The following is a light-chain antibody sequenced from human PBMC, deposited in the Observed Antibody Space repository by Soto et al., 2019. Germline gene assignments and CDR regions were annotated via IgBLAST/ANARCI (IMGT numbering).Light chain of an antibody. CDR1: SSDVGVYNY. CDR2: DVT. J-gene: IGLJ2*01. V-gene: IGLV2-14*01. CDR3: SSYTSSITLI. Sequence: QSALTQPASVSGSPGQSITISCTGTSSDVGVYNYVSWYQQHSGKAPKLVIYDVTNRPSGVSDRFSGSKSGNTASLTISGLQAEDEADYYFSSYTSSITLIFGGGTKLTVL.